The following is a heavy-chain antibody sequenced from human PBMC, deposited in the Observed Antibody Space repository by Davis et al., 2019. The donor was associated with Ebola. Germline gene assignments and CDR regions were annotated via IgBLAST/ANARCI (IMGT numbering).Heavy chain of an antibody. V-gene: IGHV3-21*01. CDR1: GFTFSTYS. CDR2: ISSDSDY. D-gene: IGHD3-16*01. Sequence: GGSLRLSCAASGFTFSTYSMSWVRQAPGKGLEWVSSISSDSDYIAKGRFTISRDNAKNSLFLQMNSLRAEDTAVYYCARDRPLDFFFGDYYGMDVWGQGTTVTVSS. CDR3: ARDRPLDFFFGDYYGMDV. J-gene: IGHJ6*02.